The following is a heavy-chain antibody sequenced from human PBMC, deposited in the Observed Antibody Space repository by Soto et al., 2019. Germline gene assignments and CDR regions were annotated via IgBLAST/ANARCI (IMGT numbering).Heavy chain of an antibody. CDR1: GFPFSDRY. CDR3: ARADSSAHYFEY. D-gene: IGHD3-22*01. J-gene: IGHJ4*02. CDR2: SRNKANSYTT. V-gene: IGHV3-72*01. Sequence: PGGPLRPSCAASGFPFSDRYMDWVRQAPGKGLEWVGRSRNKANSYTTEYAASVKGRFTISRDDSKNSLYLQMNSLKTEDTAVYYCARADSSAHYFEYWGQGTLVTVSS.